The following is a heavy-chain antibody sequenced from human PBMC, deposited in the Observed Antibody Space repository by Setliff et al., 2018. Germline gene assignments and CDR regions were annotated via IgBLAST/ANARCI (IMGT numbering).Heavy chain of an antibody. V-gene: IGHV1-69*13. CDR2: IIPMFRTG. CDR1: GYLLTSYG. J-gene: IGHJ1*01. Sequence: SVKVSCKTSGYLLTSYGLTWVRQAPGHGLEWMGGIIPMFRTGKYAQRFQGRVTITADESTSTAYMELRSLRSDDTAVYYCSRLVRYCTVTSCQRASGGEHWGQGTLVTVSS. CDR3: SRLVRYCTVTSCQRASGGEH. D-gene: IGHD2-8*02.